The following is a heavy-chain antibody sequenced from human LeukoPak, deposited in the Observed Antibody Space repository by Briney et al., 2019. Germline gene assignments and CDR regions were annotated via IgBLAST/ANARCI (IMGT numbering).Heavy chain of an antibody. Sequence: GGSLRLSCAASGFTFSSYWMHWVRQAPGKGLVWVSRINSDGSSTSYADSVRGRFTISRDNSKNTLYLQMNSLRGDDTAVYYCAKIDSTGYYYDNWGQGTLVTVSS. V-gene: IGHV3-74*01. J-gene: IGHJ4*02. CDR1: GFTFSSYW. CDR3: AKIDSTGYYYDN. D-gene: IGHD3-22*01. CDR2: INSDGSST.